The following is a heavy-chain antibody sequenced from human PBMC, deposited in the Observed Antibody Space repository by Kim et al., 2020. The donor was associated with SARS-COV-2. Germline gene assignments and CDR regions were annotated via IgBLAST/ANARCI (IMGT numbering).Heavy chain of an antibody. J-gene: IGHJ3*02. V-gene: IGHV3-30*18. D-gene: IGHD1-20*01. CDR3: AKVAYNWNREDGLDM. CDR2: ISFDGSKK. Sequence: GGSLRLSCAASRFTFSRYDMHWVRQSPGKGLEWVAGISFDGSKKNYADHVKGRFTVSRDNLEDTLFLEINSLRPEDTAMYYCAKVAYNWNREDGLDMWG. CDR1: RFTFSRYD.